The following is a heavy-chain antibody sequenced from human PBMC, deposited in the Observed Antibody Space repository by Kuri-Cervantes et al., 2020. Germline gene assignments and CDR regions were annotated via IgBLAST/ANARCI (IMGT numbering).Heavy chain of an antibody. CDR3: ARSDYYDSSGLLFDY. J-gene: IGHJ4*02. V-gene: IGHV1-2*02. CDR1: GYMFTGYY. D-gene: IGHD3-22*01. Sequence: ASVKVSCKASGYMFTGYYMHWVRQAPGQGLEWMGWINPNSGGTNYAQKFQGRVTMTRDTSISTAYMELSRLRSDDTAVYYRARSDYYDSSGLLFDYWGQGTLVTVSS. CDR2: INPNSGGT.